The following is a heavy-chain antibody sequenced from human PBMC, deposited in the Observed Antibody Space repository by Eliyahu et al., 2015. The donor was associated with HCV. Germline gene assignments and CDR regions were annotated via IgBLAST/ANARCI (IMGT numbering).Heavy chain of an antibody. CDR3: AKGRYSSSWYDSFDY. CDR1: GFTFSIYA. Sequence: EVQLLESGGGLVQPGGSLRLSCAASGFTFSIYAMSWVRQAPGKGLEWVSVISDSGDSTYYADSVKGRFAISRDNSKNTLFLQMNSLRAEDTAVYYCAKGRYSSSWYDSFDYWGQGTLVTVSS. D-gene: IGHD6-13*01. CDR2: ISDSGDST. J-gene: IGHJ4*02. V-gene: IGHV3-23*01.